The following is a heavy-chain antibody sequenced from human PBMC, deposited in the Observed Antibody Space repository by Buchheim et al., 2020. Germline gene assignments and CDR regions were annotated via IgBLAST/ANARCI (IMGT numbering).Heavy chain of an antibody. Sequence: EVQLVESGGGLVKPGGSLRLSCAASGFTFSSYSMNWVRQAPGKGLEWVSSISSSSSYIYYADSVKGRFTISRDNAKNSLYLQMNSLRAEDTAVYYCASRICTSCYAVRDYYYFGMDVWSQGTT. CDR1: GFTFSSYS. J-gene: IGHJ6*02. CDR3: ASRICTSCYAVRDYYYFGMDV. CDR2: ISSSSSYI. D-gene: IGHD2-2*01. V-gene: IGHV3-21*01.